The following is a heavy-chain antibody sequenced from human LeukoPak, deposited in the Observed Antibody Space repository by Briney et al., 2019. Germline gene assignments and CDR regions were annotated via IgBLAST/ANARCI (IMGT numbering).Heavy chain of an antibody. CDR2: ISYGGSNK. CDR1: GFTFSSYG. Sequence: PGGSLRLSCAASGFTFSSYGMHWVRQAPGKGLEWVAVISYGGSNKYYADSVKGRFTISRDNSKNTLYLQMNSLRAEDTAVYYCASGIVGATPWDYWGQGTLVTVSS. D-gene: IGHD1-26*01. J-gene: IGHJ4*02. CDR3: ASGIVGATPWDY. V-gene: IGHV3-30*03.